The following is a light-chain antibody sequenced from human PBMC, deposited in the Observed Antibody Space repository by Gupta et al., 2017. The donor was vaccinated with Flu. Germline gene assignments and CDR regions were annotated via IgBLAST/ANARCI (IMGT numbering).Light chain of an antibody. CDR1: QSISNS. V-gene: IGKV1D-16*01. J-gene: IGKJ5*01. CDR2: GAS. CDR3: RQYGDYPST. Sequence: DIPMTQSPSSLSASVGDRVIITCRASQSISNSLGWYQQKPQKAPKSLIYGASSLQKGVPSKFSGSGSGREFTLTISSLQPEDFGTYYCRQYGDYPSTFGQGTRLEIK.